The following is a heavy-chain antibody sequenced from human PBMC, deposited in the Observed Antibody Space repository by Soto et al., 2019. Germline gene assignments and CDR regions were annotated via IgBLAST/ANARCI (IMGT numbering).Heavy chain of an antibody. V-gene: IGHV3-20*04. CDR3: ARAPGFYGDFFDY. CDR2: INRDGGST. Sequence: GGSLRLSCAVFGFRFDDYGMSWVRQAPGKGLEWVSGINRDGGSTGYADSVKGRFTISRDNAKNSLYLQMNSLRAEDTALYYCARAPGFYGDFFDYWGQGSLVTVSS. CDR1: GFRFDDYG. D-gene: IGHD4-17*01. J-gene: IGHJ4*02.